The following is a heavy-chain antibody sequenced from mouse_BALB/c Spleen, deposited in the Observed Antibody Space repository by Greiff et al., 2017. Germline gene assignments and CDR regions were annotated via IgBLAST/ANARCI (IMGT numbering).Heavy chain of an antibody. CDR2: IFPGSGNT. Sequence: QVQLQQSGPELVKPGASVKISCKASGYSFTSYYIHWVKQRPGQGLEWIGWIFPGSGNTKYNEKFKGKATLTADTSSSTAYMQLSSLTSEDSAVYFCARMEYYAMDYWGQGTSVTVSS. CDR3: ARMEYYAMDY. CDR1: GYSFTSYY. V-gene: IGHV1-66*01. J-gene: IGHJ4*01.